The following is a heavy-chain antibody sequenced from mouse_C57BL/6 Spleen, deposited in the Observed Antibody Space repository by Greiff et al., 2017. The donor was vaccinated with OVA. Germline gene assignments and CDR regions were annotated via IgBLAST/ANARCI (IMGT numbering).Heavy chain of an antibody. D-gene: IGHD1-1*01. CDR2: IDPSDSET. J-gene: IGHJ1*03. CDR1: GYTFTSYW. Sequence: QVQLQQPGAELVRPGSSVKLSCKASGYTFTSYWMHWVKQRPIQGLEWIGNIDPSDSETHYNQKFKDKATLTVDKSSSTAYMQLSSLTSEDSAVYYCAREGSSTTVVAPYWYFDVWGTGTTVTVAS. V-gene: IGHV1-52*01. CDR3: AREGSSTTVVAPYWYFDV.